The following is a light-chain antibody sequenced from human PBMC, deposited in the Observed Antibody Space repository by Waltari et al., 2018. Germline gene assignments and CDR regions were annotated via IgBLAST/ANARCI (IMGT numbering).Light chain of an antibody. J-gene: IGLJ1*01. CDR1: SSDVGNFNL. Sequence: QSALTQPASVSGSPGQSITIPCTGPSSDVGNFNLVSWYQQHPGKVPKLIIYEVSKRPSGVSNHFSGSKSGNTASLTISGLRAEDEADYYCCSYAGSRTYVFGTGTKVTVL. CDR2: EVS. V-gene: IGLV2-23*02. CDR3: CSYAGSRTYV.